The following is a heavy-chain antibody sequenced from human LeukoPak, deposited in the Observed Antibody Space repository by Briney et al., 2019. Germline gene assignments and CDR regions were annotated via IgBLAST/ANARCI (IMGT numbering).Heavy chain of an antibody. CDR2: IYYSGST. D-gene: IGHD3-22*01. CDR1: GGSISSGGYY. J-gene: IGHJ3*02. Sequence: SQTLSLTCTVSGGSISSGGYYWSWIRQHPGKGLEWIGYIYYSGSTYYNPSLKSRVTISVDTSKNQFSLKLSSVTAADTAVYYCARLCYYYDVPLAFDIRGQGTMVTVSS. CDR3: ARLCYYYDVPLAFDI. V-gene: IGHV4-31*03.